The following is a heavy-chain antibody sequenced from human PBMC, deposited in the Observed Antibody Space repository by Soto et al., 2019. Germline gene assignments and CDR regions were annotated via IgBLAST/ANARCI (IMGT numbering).Heavy chain of an antibody. CDR3: ARDRYSSSWYFAFAI. V-gene: IGHV3-33*01. CDR2: IWYDGSNK. D-gene: IGHD6-13*01. Sequence: QVQLVESGGGVVQPGRSLRLSCAASGFTFSSYGMHWVRQAPGKGLEWVAVIWYDGSNKYYADSVKGRFTISRDNSKNPLYLQMNSLRAEDTAVYYCARDRYSSSWYFAFAIWGQGTMVTVSS. CDR1: GFTFSSYG. J-gene: IGHJ3*02.